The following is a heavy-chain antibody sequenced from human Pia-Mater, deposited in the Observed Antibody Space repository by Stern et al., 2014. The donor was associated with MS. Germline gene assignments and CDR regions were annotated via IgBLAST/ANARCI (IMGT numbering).Heavy chain of an antibody. V-gene: IGHV5-51*01. D-gene: IGHD1-14*01. CDR2: IYPGDSET. CDR3: ARQTTAWASDV. Sequence: EVQLVESGAELLRPGESLRISCKGSGYKFSIYWIAWVRQMPGKGLEWRGVIYPGDSETRYSPSFQGQVTMSADKSTSTAYLQWSSLNASDTAMYFCARQTTAWASDVWGQGTLVTVSS. J-gene: IGHJ4*02. CDR1: GYKFSIYW.